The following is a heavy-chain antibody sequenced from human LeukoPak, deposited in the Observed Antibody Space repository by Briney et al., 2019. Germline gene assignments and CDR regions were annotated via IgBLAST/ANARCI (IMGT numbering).Heavy chain of an antibody. Sequence: PGRTLRLSCAASGFTFSSYGMHWVRQAPGKGLEWVAVICFDGSNKSYADSVKGRFPISRDNSKNTLYLQMNSRRAEDTAVYYWARETASVRGPSGNAFDIWGQGTMVTVSS. CDR2: ICFDGSNK. CDR1: GFTFSSYG. V-gene: IGHV3-33*01. CDR3: ARETASVRGPSGNAFDI. D-gene: IGHD3-10*01. J-gene: IGHJ3*02.